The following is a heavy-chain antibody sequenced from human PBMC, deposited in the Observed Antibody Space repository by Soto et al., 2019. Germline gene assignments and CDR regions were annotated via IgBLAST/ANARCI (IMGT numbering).Heavy chain of an antibody. CDR1: GFTFSTYA. CDR3: AKVSSSWYAGFFDL. D-gene: IGHD6-13*01. CDR2: ISGSGDST. Sequence: PGGSLRLSCAASGFTFSTYAMNWVRQAPGKGLEWVSGISGSGDSTYYADSVKGRFTVSRDNSKNTLYLQMNSLRAEDTAVFYCAKVSSSWYAGFFDLWGQGTPVTVSS. J-gene: IGHJ4*02. V-gene: IGHV3-23*01.